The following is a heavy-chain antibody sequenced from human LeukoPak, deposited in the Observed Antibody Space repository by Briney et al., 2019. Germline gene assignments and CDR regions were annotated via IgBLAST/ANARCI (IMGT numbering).Heavy chain of an antibody. V-gene: IGHV4-59*08. Sequence: PSETLSLTCSVSGGSISSLYWSWIRQPPGKGVEWIGYFYYTGSTNYNPSLKSRVTMFVDMSKNQFSLRLSSVTAADTAVYYCARHRAYSSSSPFDYWGQGTLVTVSS. D-gene: IGHD6-6*01. CDR1: GGSISSLY. CDR3: ARHRAYSSSSPFDY. J-gene: IGHJ4*02. CDR2: FYYTGST.